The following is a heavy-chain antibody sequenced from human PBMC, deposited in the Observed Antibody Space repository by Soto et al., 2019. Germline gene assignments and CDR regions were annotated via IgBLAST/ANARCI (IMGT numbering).Heavy chain of an antibody. Sequence: PGGSLRLSCAASGFTFSSYGINWVRQAPGRGLEWISFISYSCATIHYADSVRGRFTISIDNDNNSLYLEMSSLRDEDTVVYYWLSLLGYCGAAICPAGYWGRGALVTVSS. CDR3: LSLLGYCGAAICPAGY. V-gene: IGHV3-48*02. CDR1: GFTFSSYG. J-gene: IGHJ4*02. CDR2: ISYSCATI. D-gene: IGHD2-15*01.